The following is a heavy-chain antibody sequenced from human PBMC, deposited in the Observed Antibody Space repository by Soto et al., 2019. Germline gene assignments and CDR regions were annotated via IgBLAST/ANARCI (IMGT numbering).Heavy chain of an antibody. Sequence: ASVKVSCKASGYTFTSYGISWVRQAPGQGLEWMGWISAYNGNTDYAQKLQGRVTMTTDTSTSTAYMELRSLRSDDTAVYYCARVKGSGYHNWFDPWGQGTLVTVSS. CDR2: ISAYNGNT. V-gene: IGHV1-18*01. CDR3: ARVKGSGYHNWFDP. CDR1: GYTFTSYG. D-gene: IGHD3-22*01. J-gene: IGHJ5*02.